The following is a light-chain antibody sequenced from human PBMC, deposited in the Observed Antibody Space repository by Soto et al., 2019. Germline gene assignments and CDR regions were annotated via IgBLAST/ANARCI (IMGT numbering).Light chain of an antibody. CDR1: SSNIGAGYD. CDR2: GNS. CDR3: QSYDRSLSVV. Sequence: QSVLTQPPSVSGAPGQRVTISCTGSSSNIGAGYDVHWYQQLPGIAPQLLIYGNSKRPSGVPDRFSGSKSGTSASLAITGLQAEDEADYYCQSYDRSLSVVFGGGTKLTVL. J-gene: IGLJ2*01. V-gene: IGLV1-40*01.